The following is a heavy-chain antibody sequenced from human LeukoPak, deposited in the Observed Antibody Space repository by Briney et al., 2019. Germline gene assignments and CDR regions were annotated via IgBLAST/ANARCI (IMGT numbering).Heavy chain of an antibody. D-gene: IGHD1-14*01. CDR1: GFTFSSYW. V-gene: IGHV3-7*05. CDR3: ARDHSEPGVFFDY. J-gene: IGHJ4*02. Sequence: GGSLRLSCAASGFTFSSYWMNWVRQAPGRGLEWVANIKYDGREKYYVDSVKGRFTISRDNAKNSLYLQMNSLRAEDTAVYYCARDHSEPGVFFDYWGQGSLDTVSS. CDR2: IKYDGREK.